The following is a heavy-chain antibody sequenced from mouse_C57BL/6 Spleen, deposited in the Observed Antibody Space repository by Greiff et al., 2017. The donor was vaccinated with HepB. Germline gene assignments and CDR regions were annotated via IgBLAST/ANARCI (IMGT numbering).Heavy chain of an antibody. V-gene: IGHV1-15*01. CDR1: GYTFTDYE. CDR3: TRWGFDY. CDR2: IDPETGGT. J-gene: IGHJ2*01. Sequence: QVQLQQSGAELVRPGASVTLSCKASGYTFTDYEMHWVKQTPVHGLEWIGAIDPETGGTTYNQKFKGKAILTADKSSSTAYMELPSLTSEDSAVYYCTRWGFDYWGQGTTLTVSS.